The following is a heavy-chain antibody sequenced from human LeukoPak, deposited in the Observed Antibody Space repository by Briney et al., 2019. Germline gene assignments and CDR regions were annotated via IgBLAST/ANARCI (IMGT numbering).Heavy chain of an antibody. CDR2: IIPIFGTA. J-gene: IGHJ4*02. CDR3: AREAVLYSSGMFGY. D-gene: IGHD6-19*01. CDR1: GGTFSSYA. V-gene: IGHV1-69*13. Sequence: SVKVSCKASGGTFSSYAISWVRQAPGQGLEWMGGIIPIFGTAKYAQKFQGRVTITADESTSTAYMELSSLRSEDTAVYYCAREAVLYSSGMFGYWGQGTLVTVSS.